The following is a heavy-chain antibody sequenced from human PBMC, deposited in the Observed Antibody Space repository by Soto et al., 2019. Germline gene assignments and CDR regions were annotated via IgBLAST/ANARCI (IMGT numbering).Heavy chain of an antibody. CDR3: ARSRNYGHYFEY. CDR1: GGSISSGGYY. V-gene: IGHV4-31*03. D-gene: IGHD1-7*01. Sequence: SETLSLTCTVSGGSISSGGYYWSWIRQHPGKGLEWIGYIYYSGSTYYNPSLKSRVTISVDTSKNQSSLKLSSVTAADTAVYYCARSRNYGHYFEYWGQGTLVTVS. CDR2: IYYSGST. J-gene: IGHJ4*02.